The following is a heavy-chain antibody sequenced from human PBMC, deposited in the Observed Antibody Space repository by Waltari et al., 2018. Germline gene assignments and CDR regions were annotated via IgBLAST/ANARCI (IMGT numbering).Heavy chain of an antibody. V-gene: IGHV4-4*02. Sequence: QLQLHQSGPGLVKPSESLSLTCVVSGDSMSGSYFWSWVRQSPRKGLEWIGQVHRTGRTNYNPSLAGRVTVSIDTSNKQFSLTVSSPTAADTAIYYCARDRGRGLYLDSWGQGTLVTVSP. CDR1: GDSMSGSYF. CDR2: VHRTGRT. CDR3: ARDRGRGLYLDS. D-gene: IGHD2-15*01. J-gene: IGHJ4*02.